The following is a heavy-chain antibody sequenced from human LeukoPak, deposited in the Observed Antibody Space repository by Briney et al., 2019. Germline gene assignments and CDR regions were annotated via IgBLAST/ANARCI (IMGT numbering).Heavy chain of an antibody. CDR3: ARDHSDNDDSYNLFDI. J-gene: IGHJ3*02. V-gene: IGHV4-61*02. D-gene: IGHD3-22*01. CDR1: GGSISSGSYY. CDR2: IYTSGST. Sequence: PSETLSLTCTVSGGSISSGSYYWSWIRQPAGKGLEWIGRIYTSGSTNYNPSLKSRVTISVDTSKNQFSLKLSSVTAADTAVYYCARDHSDNDDSYNLFDIWGQGTMVTVSS.